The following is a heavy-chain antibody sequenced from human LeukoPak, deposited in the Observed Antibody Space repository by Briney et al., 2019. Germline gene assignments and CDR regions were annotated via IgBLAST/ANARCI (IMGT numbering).Heavy chain of an antibody. CDR1: GFTFSSYS. Sequence: GGSLRLSCAASGFTFSSYSMNWVRRAPGKGLEWVSSISSSGTYVYYADSVKGRFTISRDNAKNSLSLQMNSLRADDAAVYYCARASSKQLAGYLPDGFDIWGQGTMVTVSS. J-gene: IGHJ3*02. D-gene: IGHD3-9*01. CDR3: ARASSKQLAGYLPDGFDI. V-gene: IGHV3-21*01. CDR2: ISSSGTYV.